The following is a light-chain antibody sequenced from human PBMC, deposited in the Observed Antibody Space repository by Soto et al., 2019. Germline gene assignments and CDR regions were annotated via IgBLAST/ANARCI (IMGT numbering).Light chain of an antibody. V-gene: IGKV3-15*01. J-gene: IGKJ1*01. CDR1: QSVSSN. CDR3: QQYNNWPRT. CDR2: GAS. Sequence: EIVMTQSPATLSVSPGERATLSCRASQSVSSNLAWYQQKPGQAPRLLIYGASTRASGIPARFSGRGSGTEFARTVSSLQSEDFAVYYCQQYNNWPRTFGQGTEVEFK.